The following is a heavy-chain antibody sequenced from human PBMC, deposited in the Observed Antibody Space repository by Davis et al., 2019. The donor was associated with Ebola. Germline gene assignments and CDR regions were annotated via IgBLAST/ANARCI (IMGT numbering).Heavy chain of an antibody. CDR3: VRGWGRTGLGV. CDR1: GDSVSSGG. D-gene: IGHD1-26*01. Sequence: HSQTLSLTCAISGDSVSSGGWNWIRQSPSRGLEWLGRTYYNSKWYNDYALSVKSRITINPDTSKNQVSLHLNSVTPEDTAVYYCVRGWGRTGLGVWGQGTTVTVSS. J-gene: IGHJ6*02. V-gene: IGHV6-1*01. CDR2: TYYNSKWYN.